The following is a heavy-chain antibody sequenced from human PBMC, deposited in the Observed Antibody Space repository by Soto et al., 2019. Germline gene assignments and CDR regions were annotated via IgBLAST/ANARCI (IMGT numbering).Heavy chain of an antibody. CDR3: ARVMVRGVIIHYYYYGMDV. CDR1: GYTFTGYY. CDR2: INPNSGGT. V-gene: IGHV1-2*02. J-gene: IGHJ6*02. Sequence: AASVKVSCKASGYTFTGYYMHWVRQAPGQGLEWMGWINPNSGGTNYAQKFQGRVTMTRDTSISTAYMELSRLRSDDTAVYYCARVMVRGVIIHYYYYGMDVWGQGTTVTVSS. D-gene: IGHD3-10*01.